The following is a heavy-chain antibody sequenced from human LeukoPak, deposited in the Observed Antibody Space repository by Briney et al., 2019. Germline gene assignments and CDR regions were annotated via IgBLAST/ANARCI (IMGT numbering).Heavy chain of an antibody. Sequence: PGGSLRLSCAPSGFSLNRRGMNWVRHPPGKGLEWVSYISPRSETIYYAESVKGRFTVSRDDSKDSLYLQMHTLRAEDTAVYYCARIDGPTVFTYYMDLWGKGTTVTVAS. D-gene: IGHD3-16*01. CDR3: ARIDGPTVFTYYMDL. CDR2: ISPRSETI. V-gene: IGHV3-48*04. CDR1: GFSLNRRG. J-gene: IGHJ6*03.